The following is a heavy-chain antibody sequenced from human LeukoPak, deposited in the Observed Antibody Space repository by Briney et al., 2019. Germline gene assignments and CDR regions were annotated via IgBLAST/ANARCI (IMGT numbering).Heavy chain of an antibody. V-gene: IGHV3-11*04. D-gene: IGHD3-3*01. CDR1: GFTFSDYY. J-gene: IGHJ5*02. Sequence: PGGSLRLSCAASGFTFSDYYMSWIRQAPGKGLAWVSYICSSGSTIYYADSVKGRFTISRDNAKNSLYLQMNSLRAEDTAVYYCASGTDFWSGYYTNWFDPWGQGTLVTVSS. CDR3: ASGTDFWSGYYTNWFDP. CDR2: ICSSGSTI.